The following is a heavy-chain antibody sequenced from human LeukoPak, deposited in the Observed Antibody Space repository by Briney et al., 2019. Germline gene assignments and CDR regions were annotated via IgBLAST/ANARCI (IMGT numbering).Heavy chain of an antibody. CDR2: ISGSGGST. V-gene: IGHV3-23*01. J-gene: IGHJ5*02. Sequence: PGGSLRLSCAASGFTFSSYAMSWVRQAPGKGLEWVSAISGSGGSTYYADSVKGRFTISRDNSKNTLYLQMNSLRAEDTAVYYCAKGHCSSTSCYRAGYNWFDPWGQGTLVTVSS. D-gene: IGHD2-2*02. CDR1: GFTFSSYA. CDR3: AKGHCSSTSCYRAGYNWFDP.